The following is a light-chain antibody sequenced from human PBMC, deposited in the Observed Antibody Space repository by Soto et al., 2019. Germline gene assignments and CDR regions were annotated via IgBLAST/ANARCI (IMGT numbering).Light chain of an antibody. V-gene: IGKV3-20*01. J-gene: IGKJ5*01. CDR2: GAF. Sequence: PEERATLSCRASPSVTNYLAWYQQKPGQPPRLLIYGAFNRAAGIPARFSGSGSGTDFTLTISRLEPEDFAVYYCQQYGSSPPITFGQGTRLEIK. CDR1: PSVTNY. CDR3: QQYGSSPPIT.